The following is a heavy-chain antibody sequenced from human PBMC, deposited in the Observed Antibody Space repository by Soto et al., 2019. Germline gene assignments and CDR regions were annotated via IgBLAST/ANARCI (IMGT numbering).Heavy chain of an antibody. CDR3: VKGYGSGSYYQYNWFDP. V-gene: IGHV3-64D*08. D-gene: IGHD3-10*01. J-gene: IGHJ5*02. Sequence: PGGSLRLSCSASGFTFSSYAMHWVRQAPGKGLEYVSAISSNGGSTYYADSVKGRFTISRDNSKNTLYLQMSSLRAEDTAVYYCVKGYGSGSYYQYNWFDPWGQGTLVTVSS. CDR1: GFTFSSYA. CDR2: ISSNGGST.